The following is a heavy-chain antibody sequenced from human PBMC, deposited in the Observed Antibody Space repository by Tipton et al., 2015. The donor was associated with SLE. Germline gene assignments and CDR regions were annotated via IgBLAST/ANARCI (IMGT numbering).Heavy chain of an antibody. CDR1: GGSISSYY. J-gene: IGHJ5*02. D-gene: IGHD6-19*01. V-gene: IGHV4-59*01. CDR3: AREEYSSGWTEVHWFDP. CDR2: IYYSGST. Sequence: TLSLTCTVSGGSISSYYWSWIRQPPGKGLEWIGYIYYSGSTNYNPSLKSRVTISVDTSKNQFSLKLSSVTAADTAVYYCAREEYSSGWTEVHWFDPWGQEPWSPSPQ.